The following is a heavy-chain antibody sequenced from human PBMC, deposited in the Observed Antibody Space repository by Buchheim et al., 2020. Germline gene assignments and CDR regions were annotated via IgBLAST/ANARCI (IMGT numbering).Heavy chain of an antibody. D-gene: IGHD3-22*01. CDR1: GFTFSSYG. CDR2: IWYDGSNK. Sequence: QVQLVESGGGVVQPGRSPRLSCAASGFTFSSYGMHWVRQAPGKGLEWAAVIWYDGSNKYYAESVKGRFTISRDNSKKTLYLQMNSLRAEDTAVYYCARDDSSGYYYYYYGMDVWGQGTT. V-gene: IGHV3-33*01. CDR3: ARDDSSGYYYYYYGMDV. J-gene: IGHJ6*02.